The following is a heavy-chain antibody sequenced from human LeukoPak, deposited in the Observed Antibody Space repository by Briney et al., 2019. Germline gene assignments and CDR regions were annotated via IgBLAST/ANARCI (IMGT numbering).Heavy chain of an antibody. CDR3: ARDGNTAAMDV. D-gene: IGHD5-18*01. CDR2: IWYDGGNE. J-gene: IGHJ6*02. V-gene: IGHV3-33*01. CDR1: GFIFSNYG. Sequence: GGSLRLSCAASGFIFSNYGMHWVRQAPGKGLEWVAVIWYDGGNEYYADSVKGRFTISRDNSKNTLYLQMNSLRAEDTAVYYCARDGNTAAMDVWGQGTTVTVSS.